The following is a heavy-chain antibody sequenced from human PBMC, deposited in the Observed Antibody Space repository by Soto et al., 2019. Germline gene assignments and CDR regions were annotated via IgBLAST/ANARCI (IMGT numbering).Heavy chain of an antibody. D-gene: IGHD3-22*01. CDR3: TRSESSDTGDH. V-gene: IGHV1-69*01. CDR1: GGTLNTYA. CDR2: TTPILGTT. Sequence: QVQLVQSGAEVKKPGSSVKVSCKASGGTLNTYAINWVRQAPGQGFEWMGGTTPILGTTDYAQKFQGRLTISADEARNTLSMELRSLTSADTAVYYCTRSESSDTGDHWGQGTLVVVSS. J-gene: IGHJ4*02.